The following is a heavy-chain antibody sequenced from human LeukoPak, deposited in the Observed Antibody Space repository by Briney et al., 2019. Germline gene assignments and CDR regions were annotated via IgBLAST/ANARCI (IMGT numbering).Heavy chain of an antibody. Sequence: GRSLRLSCAAPGFTFDDYAMHWVRQAPGKGLEWVSGISWNSGSIGYADSVKGRFTISRDNAKNSLYLQMNSLRAEDTALYYCAKDTGGGYDSRPFDYWGQGTLVTVSS. CDR1: GFTFDDYA. CDR3: AKDTGGGYDSRPFDY. CDR2: ISWNSGSI. J-gene: IGHJ4*02. V-gene: IGHV3-9*01. D-gene: IGHD5-12*01.